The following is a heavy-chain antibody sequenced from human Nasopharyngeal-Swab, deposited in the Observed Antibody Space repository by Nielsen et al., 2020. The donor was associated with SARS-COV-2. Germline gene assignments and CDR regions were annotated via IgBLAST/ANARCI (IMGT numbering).Heavy chain of an antibody. V-gene: IGHV3-72*01. CDR1: DFSLSDHY. J-gene: IGHJ4*02. CDR2: IRSKAKGETT. D-gene: IGHD3-22*01. CDR3: VRHRPYYYDSSDYDL. Sequence: GESLKISCAASDFSLSDHYMDWVRQAPGKGLEWVGRIRSKAKGETTDYAPSLQGRVTISRDDSRKSLFLQMHCLKTEDTAVYYCVRHRPYYYDSSDYDLWGQGALVIVGS.